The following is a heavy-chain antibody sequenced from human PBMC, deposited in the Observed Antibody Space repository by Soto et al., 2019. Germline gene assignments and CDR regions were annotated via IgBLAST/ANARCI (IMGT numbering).Heavy chain of an antibody. CDR2: IIPIFGTA. CDR1: GGTFSSYA. Sequence: GPSVNVSYNASGGTFSSYAISWLRQSPGQGLEWMGGIIPIFGTANYAQKFQGRVTITADESTSTAYMELSSLRSEDTAVYYCARVPRSYGSRTRIYYYGMDVWGQGTTVTVSS. CDR3: ARVPRSYGSRTRIYYYGMDV. J-gene: IGHJ6*02. D-gene: IGHD3-10*01. V-gene: IGHV1-69*13.